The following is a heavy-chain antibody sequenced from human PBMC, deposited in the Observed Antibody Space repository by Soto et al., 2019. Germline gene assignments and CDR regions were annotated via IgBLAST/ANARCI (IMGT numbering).Heavy chain of an antibody. V-gene: IGHV4-59*12. D-gene: IGHD6-13*01. CDR1: GGSIRSYY. J-gene: IGHJ4*02. CDR3: ARESRSWYGSIWDY. Sequence: QVQLQESGPGLVKPSETLFLTCTVSGGSIRSYYWSWIRQPPGKGLEWIGYIYFSGGTNYNPSLKSRVTISVDTSKNQFSLKLSSVTAVDTAVYYCARESRSWYGSIWDYWGQGTLVTVSS. CDR2: IYFSGGT.